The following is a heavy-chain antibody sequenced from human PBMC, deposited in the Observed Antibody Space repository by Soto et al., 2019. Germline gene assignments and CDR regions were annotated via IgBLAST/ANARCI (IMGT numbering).Heavy chain of an antibody. V-gene: IGHV3-23*01. CDR3: AKPLGTMVRGVIISLYYYGMDV. CDR1: GFTFSGYA. CDR2: ISGSGGST. J-gene: IGHJ6*02. Sequence: EVQLLESGGGLVQPGGSLRLSCAASGFTFSGYAMSWVRQAPGKGLEWVSAISGSGGSTYYADSVKGRFTISRDNSKNTLYLQMNSLRAEDTAVYYCAKPLGTMVRGVIISLYYYGMDVWGQGTTVTVSS. D-gene: IGHD3-10*01.